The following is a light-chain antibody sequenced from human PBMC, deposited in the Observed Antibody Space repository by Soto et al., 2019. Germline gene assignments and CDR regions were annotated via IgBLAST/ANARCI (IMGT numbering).Light chain of an antibody. CDR1: QSVTNNY. Sequence: EIVLTQSPGTLSLSPGERATLSCRASQSVTNNYLAWYQRKPGQPLRLLIYGTSYRSTDIPRRFSGSGSGTDFTLTITRLEPEDFAVYYCQQYGSSPPTFGQGTKVEIK. CDR3: QQYGSSPPT. CDR2: GTS. V-gene: IGKV3-20*01. J-gene: IGKJ1*01.